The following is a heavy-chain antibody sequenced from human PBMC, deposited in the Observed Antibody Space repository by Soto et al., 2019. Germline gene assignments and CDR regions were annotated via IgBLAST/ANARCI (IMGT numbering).Heavy chain of an antibody. CDR3: TNWGMDV. Sequence: SQTLSLTRAISADSVSSNRAAWYWIRHSPSRGLECMGRTYYSSRWFTAYDVSVKSRMTISPDTAKNQLHLQLNSVTPEDTAVYYCTNWGMDVVGQGATVTVAS. CDR2: TYYSSRWFT. V-gene: IGHV6-1*01. CDR1: ADSVSSNRAA. J-gene: IGHJ6*01. D-gene: IGHD7-27*01.